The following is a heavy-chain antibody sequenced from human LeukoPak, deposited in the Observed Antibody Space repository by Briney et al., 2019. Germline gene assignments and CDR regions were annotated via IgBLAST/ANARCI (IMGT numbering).Heavy chain of an antibody. CDR1: GLTFNNYA. CDR3: AKGDWNYGGYFDY. Sequence: GGSLRLSCAVSGLTFNNYAMTWVRQAPGKGLEWVSSVSGGGGNTYYADSVKGRFAISRDNSKNTLYLQMNSLRAEDTAVYYCAKGDWNYGGYFDYWGQGTLVTVSS. CDR2: VSGGGGNT. V-gene: IGHV3-23*01. J-gene: IGHJ4*02. D-gene: IGHD1-7*01.